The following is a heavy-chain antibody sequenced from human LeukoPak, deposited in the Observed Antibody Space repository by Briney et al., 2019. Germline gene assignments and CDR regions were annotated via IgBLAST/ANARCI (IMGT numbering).Heavy chain of an antibody. CDR3: ARDRRIAAAGTENDY. J-gene: IGHJ4*02. V-gene: IGHV1-18*01. CDR2: TSAYNGNT. Sequence: GASVKVSCKASGYTFTSYGISWVRQAPGQGLEWMGWTSAYNGNTNYAQKLQGRVTMTTDTSTSTAYMELRSLRSDDTAVYYCARDRRIAAAGTENDYWGQGTLVTVSS. CDR1: GYTFTSYG. D-gene: IGHD6-13*01.